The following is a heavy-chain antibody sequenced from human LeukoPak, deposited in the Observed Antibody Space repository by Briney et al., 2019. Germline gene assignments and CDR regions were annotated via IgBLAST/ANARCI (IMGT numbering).Heavy chain of an antibody. CDR1: GFTFSSYA. D-gene: IGHD5-12*01. V-gene: IGHV3-30-3*01. Sequence: GGSLRLSCAASGFTFSSYAMRWVRQAPGKGLEWVAVISYDGSNKYYADSVKGRFTISRDNSKNTLYLQMDSLRAEDTAVYYCARVLTYSGYDTNWFDPWGQGTLVTVSS. CDR2: ISYDGSNK. CDR3: ARVLTYSGYDTNWFDP. J-gene: IGHJ5*02.